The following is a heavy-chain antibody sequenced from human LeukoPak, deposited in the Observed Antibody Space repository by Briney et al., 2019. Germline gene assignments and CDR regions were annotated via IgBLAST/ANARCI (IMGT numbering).Heavy chain of an antibody. J-gene: IGHJ3*02. D-gene: IGHD1-26*01. CDR1: GGTFTSYA. Sequence: ASVKVSCKASGGTFTSYAISWVRQAPGQGLEWMGGIIPIFGTANYAQKFQGRVTITADESTSTAYMEMSSMRSEDTAVYYCARDLRRVGKSGGYFAFDIWGQGTMVTVSS. CDR3: ARDLRRVGKSGGYFAFDI. CDR2: IIPIFGTA. V-gene: IGHV1-69*13.